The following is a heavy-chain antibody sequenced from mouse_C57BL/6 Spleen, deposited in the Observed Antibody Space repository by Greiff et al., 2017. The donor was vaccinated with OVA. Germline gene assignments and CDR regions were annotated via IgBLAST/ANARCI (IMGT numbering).Heavy chain of an antibody. CDR3: ARYWGEWYFDV. CDR2: INPSSGYT. Sequence: QVQLKESGAELAKPGASVKLSCKASGYTFTSYWMHWVKQRPGQGLEWIGYINPSSGYTKYNQKFKDKATLTADKSSSTAYMQPSSLTYEDSAVYYCARYWGEWYFDVWGTGTTVTVSS. V-gene: IGHV1-7*01. D-gene: IGHD4-1*01. J-gene: IGHJ1*03. CDR1: GYTFTSYW.